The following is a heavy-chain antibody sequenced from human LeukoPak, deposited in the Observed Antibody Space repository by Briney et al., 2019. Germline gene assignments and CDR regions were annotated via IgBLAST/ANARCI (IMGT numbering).Heavy chain of an antibody. Sequence: GESLKISCRGSGYSFTSFWIGWVRQMPGKGLEWMGIIYPADSNTRYSPSFQGQVTISADRSISTAYLQWSSLKASDTAMYYCTRGATTFDSWGQGTLVTVSS. CDR3: TRGATTFDS. V-gene: IGHV5-51*01. J-gene: IGHJ4*02. CDR2: IYPADSNT. CDR1: GYSFTSFW. D-gene: IGHD1-26*01.